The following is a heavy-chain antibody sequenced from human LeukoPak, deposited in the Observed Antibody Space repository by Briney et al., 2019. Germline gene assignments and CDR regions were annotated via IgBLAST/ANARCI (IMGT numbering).Heavy chain of an antibody. Sequence: ASVKVSCKASGYTFTNYGINSVRQAPGQGLEWMGWISAYNGNTNYAQKFQVRVTMTTDTSTNTAYMELRSLRSDDTAVYYCARGGHRRYYYVSGTEFDPWGQGTLVTVSS. CDR1: GYTFTNYG. CDR3: ARGGHRRYYYVSGTEFDP. V-gene: IGHV1-18*01. D-gene: IGHD3-10*01. CDR2: ISAYNGNT. J-gene: IGHJ5*02.